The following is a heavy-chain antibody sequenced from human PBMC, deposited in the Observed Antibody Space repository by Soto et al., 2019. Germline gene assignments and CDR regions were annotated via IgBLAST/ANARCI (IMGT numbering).Heavy chain of an antibody. Sequence: GSLRLSCAASGFTFSSYAINWVRQAPGKGLEWVSIIGGSGSSTYYADSVKGRFTISRDNSKNTLYLQMNSLRAEDTAVYFCAKELSGGSHDYWGQGTLVTVSS. V-gene: IGHV3-23*01. CDR2: IGGSGSST. CDR3: AKELSGGSHDY. D-gene: IGHD2-15*01. J-gene: IGHJ4*02. CDR1: GFTFSSYA.